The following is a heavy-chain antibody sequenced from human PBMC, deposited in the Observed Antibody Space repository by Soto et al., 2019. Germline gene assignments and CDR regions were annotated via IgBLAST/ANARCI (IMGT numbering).Heavy chain of an antibody. J-gene: IGHJ4*02. V-gene: IGHV3-33*06. D-gene: IGHD2-2*01. CDR3: AKQSTPPFFDS. CDR1: GFTLHNYG. Sequence: PGGSLRLSCVGSGFTLHNYGVHWVRQAPGKGLEWVGLMWYDGLRQTYADSVRGRFTISRDGSTNTIYLQINSLRVEDTAKYFCAKQSTPPFFDSWGQGVEVTVSS. CDR2: MWYDGLRQ.